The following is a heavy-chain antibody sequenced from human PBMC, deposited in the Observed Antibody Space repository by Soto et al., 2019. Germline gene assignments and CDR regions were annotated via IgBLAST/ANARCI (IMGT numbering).Heavy chain of an antibody. D-gene: IGHD6-19*01. J-gene: IGHJ3*02. CDR3: VRVLKSIGWDNDVYDI. Sequence: HPGGSLRLSCAASGLTFSSYAMNWVRQAPGKGLEWVAVISYDGSNKYYADSVKGRFTISRDNSKNTLYLQMNSLRAEDTVVYYCVRVLKSIGWDNDVYDIWGQGTMVTVSS. V-gene: IGHV3-30-3*01. CDR2: ISYDGSNK. CDR1: GLTFSSYA.